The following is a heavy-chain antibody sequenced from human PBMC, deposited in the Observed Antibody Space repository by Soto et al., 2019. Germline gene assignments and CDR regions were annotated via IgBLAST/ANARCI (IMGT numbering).Heavy chain of an antibody. Sequence: QVQLVQSGAEVKKPGSSVKVSCKASGGTFSSYTISWVRQAPGQGLEWMGRIIPIRGIANYAQKFQGRVTITADKSTSTAYMELSSLRSEDTAVYYCARDGGSYPGNYWGQGTLVTVSS. CDR2: IIPIRGIA. V-gene: IGHV1-69*08. CDR1: GGTFSSYT. CDR3: ARDGGSYPGNY. D-gene: IGHD1-26*01. J-gene: IGHJ4*02.